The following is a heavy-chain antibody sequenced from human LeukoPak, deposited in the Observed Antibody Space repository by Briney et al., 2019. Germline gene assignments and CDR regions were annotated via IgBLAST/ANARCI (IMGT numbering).Heavy chain of an antibody. CDR1: GFTFSSYW. CDR3: ARGADY. Sequence: PGGSLRLSCAASGFTFSSYWMSWVRQAPGKGLEWVSHISGSSDAIFYADSVKGRFTISRDNVKNSLYLQMNSLRAEDTAVYYCARGADYWGQGTLVTVSS. CDR2: ISGSSDAI. J-gene: IGHJ4*02. V-gene: IGHV3-48*04.